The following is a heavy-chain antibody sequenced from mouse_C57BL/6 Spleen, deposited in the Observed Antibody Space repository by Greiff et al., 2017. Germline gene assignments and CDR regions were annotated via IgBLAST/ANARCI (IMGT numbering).Heavy chain of an antibody. Sequence: VKVVESGAELARPGASVKLSCKASGYTFTSYGISWVKQRTGQGLEWIGEIYPRSGNTYYNEKFKGKATLTADKSSSTAYMELRSLTSEDSAVYFCARDYYSYYYAMDYWGQGTSVTVSS. V-gene: IGHV1-81*01. CDR1: GYTFTSYG. CDR2: IYPRSGNT. J-gene: IGHJ4*01. CDR3: ARDYYSYYYAMDY. D-gene: IGHD2-1*01.